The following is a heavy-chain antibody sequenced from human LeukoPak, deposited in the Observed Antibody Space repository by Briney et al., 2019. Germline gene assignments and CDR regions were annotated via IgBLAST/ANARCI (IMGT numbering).Heavy chain of an antibody. Sequence: PSETLSLTCTISGGSVSDYYWSWIRQSPGKGLEWIGYIYHTGSTSYSPSLKSRVTISVDTSKNQFSLKLSSVTAADTAVYYCARVSSSGWAFHYYYMDVWGKGTTVTVSS. D-gene: IGHD6-19*01. J-gene: IGHJ6*03. CDR1: GGSVSDYY. CDR3: ARVSSSGWAFHYYYMDV. V-gene: IGHV4-59*02. CDR2: IYHTGST.